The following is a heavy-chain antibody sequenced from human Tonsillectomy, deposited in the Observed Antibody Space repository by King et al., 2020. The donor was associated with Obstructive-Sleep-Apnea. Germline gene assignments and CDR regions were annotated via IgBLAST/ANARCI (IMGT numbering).Heavy chain of an antibody. V-gene: IGHV4-34*01. CDR3: ARDFPYSSRSRADY. J-gene: IGHJ4*02. CDR2: INHSGST. CDR1: GGSFSGYY. Sequence: VQLQQWGAGLLKPSETLSLTCAVYGGSFSGYYWSWIRQHPGKGLEWIGEINHSGSTNYNPSLKSRVTISVDTSKNQFSLKLSSVTAADTAVYYCARDFPYSSRSRADYWGQGTLVTVSS. D-gene: IGHD6-13*01.